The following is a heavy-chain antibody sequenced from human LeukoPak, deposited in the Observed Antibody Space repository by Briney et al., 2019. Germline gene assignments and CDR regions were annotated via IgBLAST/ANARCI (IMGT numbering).Heavy chain of an antibody. Sequence: SETLSLTCTVSGGSISSGGYYWSWIRQHPGKGLEWIGYIYYSGSTYCNPSLKSRLTISVDTSKNQFSLKLSSVTAADTAVYYCARGDAVSGTRFDPWGQGTLVTVSS. CDR3: ARGDAVSGTRFDP. D-gene: IGHD3-10*01. J-gene: IGHJ5*02. CDR2: IYYSGST. CDR1: GGSISSGGYY. V-gene: IGHV4-31*03.